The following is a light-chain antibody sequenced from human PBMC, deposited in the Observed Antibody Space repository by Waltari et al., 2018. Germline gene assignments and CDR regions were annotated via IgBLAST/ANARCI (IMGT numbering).Light chain of an antibody. Sequence: QSALTQPASVSGSPGQSITISCTGTSSDIGAYNFVSWYRHHPGNAPEVISSDVTERPSGVSYRFSGSKSGNTASLTISGLQAEDEGDYYCSSYTSSNIRVFGGGTRVTVL. J-gene: IGLJ3*02. V-gene: IGLV2-14*03. CDR3: SSYTSSNIRV. CDR2: DVT. CDR1: SSDIGAYNF.